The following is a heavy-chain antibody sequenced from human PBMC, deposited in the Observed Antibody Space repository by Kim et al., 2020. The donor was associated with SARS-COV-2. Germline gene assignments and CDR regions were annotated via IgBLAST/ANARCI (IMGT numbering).Heavy chain of an antibody. J-gene: IGHJ4*02. D-gene: IGHD3-3*01. CDR3: ARAGREVTVFGVLIASAGDY. CDR2: INSDGSST. V-gene: IGHV3-74*01. CDR1: GFTFSSYW. Sequence: GGSLRLSCAASGFTFSSYWMHWVRQAPGEGLVWVSRINSDGSSTSYADSVKGRFTISRDNSKNTLYLQITSLRAEDTAVYDCARAGREVTVFGVLIASAGDYWGQGTLVTVS.